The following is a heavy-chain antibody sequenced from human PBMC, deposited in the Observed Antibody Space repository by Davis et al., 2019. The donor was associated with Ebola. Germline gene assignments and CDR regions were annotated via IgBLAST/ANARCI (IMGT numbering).Heavy chain of an antibody. V-gene: IGHV1-2*04. Sequence: ASVKVSCKASGYTFTGYYMHWVRQAPGQGLEWMGWINPNSGGTNYAQKFQGWVTMTRDTSISTAYMELSRLKSDDTAVYYCARDSLEEQLVLNWFDPWGQGTLVTVSS. CDR1: GYTFTGYY. J-gene: IGHJ5*02. CDR3: ARDSLEEQLVLNWFDP. CDR2: INPNSGGT. D-gene: IGHD6-6*01.